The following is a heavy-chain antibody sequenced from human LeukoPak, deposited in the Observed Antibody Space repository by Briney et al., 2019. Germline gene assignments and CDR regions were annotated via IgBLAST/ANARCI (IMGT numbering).Heavy chain of an antibody. D-gene: IGHD3-10*01. J-gene: IGHJ4*02. CDR3: ARHDAYYYGSGSYPFDY. CDR2: ISAYNGNT. V-gene: IGHV1-18*01. Sequence: ASVKVSCKASGYTFTSYGISWVRQAPGQGLEWMGWISAYNGNTNYAQKLKGRVTMTTDTSTSTAYMELRSLRSDDTAVYYCARHDAYYYGSGSYPFDYWGQGTLVTASS. CDR1: GYTFTSYG.